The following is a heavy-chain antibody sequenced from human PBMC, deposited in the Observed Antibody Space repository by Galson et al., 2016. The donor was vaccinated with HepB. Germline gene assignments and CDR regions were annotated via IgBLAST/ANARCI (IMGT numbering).Heavy chain of an antibody. CDR1: GLTFSDHD. Sequence: SLRLSCAASGLTFSDHDMNWVRQAPGQGLEWVSYISRSSSHIYYAHSVKGRFTISRDNAKNTLYLQMNSLSAEDTAVYQWARGRAAKARVGGMDVWGQGTTVTVPS. J-gene: IGHJ6*02. V-gene: IGHV3-21*01. CDR3: ARGRAAKARVGGMDV. CDR2: ISRSSSHI. D-gene: IGHD1-26*01.